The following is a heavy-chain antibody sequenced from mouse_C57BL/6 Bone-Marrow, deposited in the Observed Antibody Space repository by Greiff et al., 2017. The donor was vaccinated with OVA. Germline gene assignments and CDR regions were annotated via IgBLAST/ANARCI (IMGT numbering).Heavy chain of an antibody. Sequence: EVQLQQSGPELVKPGASVKIPCKASGYTFTDYNMDWVKQSHGKSLEWIGDINPNNGGTIYNQKFKGKATLTVDKSSSTAYMELRSLTSEDTAVYYCANRHYYGSSYWFAYWGQGTLVTVSA. CDR2: INPNNGGT. J-gene: IGHJ3*01. V-gene: IGHV1-18*01. CDR3: ANRHYYGSSYWFAY. D-gene: IGHD1-1*01. CDR1: GYTFTDYN.